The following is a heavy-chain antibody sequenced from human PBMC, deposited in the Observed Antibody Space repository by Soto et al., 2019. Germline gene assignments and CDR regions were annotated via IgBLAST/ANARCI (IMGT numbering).Heavy chain of an antibody. V-gene: IGHV1-3*01. CDR2: INACNGNT. CDR1: GYTFANYA. J-gene: IGHJ6*02. Sequence: QVRLVQSGTEVKKPGASVMVSCKATGYTFANYAIHWVRQAPGQDFECKGWINACNGNTRNSQKFQGRVTFNSDTSATTAHMEVGSLSFEDIAVYYCARDISRWGLNNGNFGVDVWGQGTTVIVSS. D-gene: IGHD3-16*01. CDR3: ARDISRWGLNNGNFGVDV.